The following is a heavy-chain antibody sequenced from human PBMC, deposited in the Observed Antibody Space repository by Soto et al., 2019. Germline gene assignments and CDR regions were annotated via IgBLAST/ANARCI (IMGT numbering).Heavy chain of an antibody. CDR1: GGPISSGGYY. D-gene: IGHD4-4*01. V-gene: IGHV4-31*03. Sequence: QVQLQESGPGRVKPSQTLSLTCTVSGGPISSGGYYWSWIRQHPGKGLEWIGYMYNSGTTYYNPSLKSRVTIAGDAPKTQFSLKLSSVTAADTAVYYGARWGNSSWFDPWGQGTLVTVSS. CDR3: ARWGNSSWFDP. CDR2: MYNSGTT. J-gene: IGHJ5*02.